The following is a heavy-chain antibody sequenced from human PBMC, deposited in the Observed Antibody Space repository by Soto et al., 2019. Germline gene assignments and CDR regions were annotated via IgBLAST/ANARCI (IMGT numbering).Heavy chain of an antibody. V-gene: IGHV6-1*01. CDR2: TYYRSKWYN. J-gene: IGHJ6*02. D-gene: IGHD3-3*01. CDR1: RDSVSSNSAA. CDR3: ARGVTIFGVVIRGYGMDV. Sequence: SQTLSLTCAISRDSVSSNSAAWNWIRQSPSRGLEWLGRTYYRSKWYNDYEVSVKSRITINPDTSKNQFSLQLNSVTPEDTAVYYCARGVTIFGVVIRGYGMDVWGQGTTVTVSS.